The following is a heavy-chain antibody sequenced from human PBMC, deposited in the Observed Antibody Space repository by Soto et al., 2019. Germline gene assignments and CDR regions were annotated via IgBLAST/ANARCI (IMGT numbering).Heavy chain of an antibody. CDR2: IYTSGST. CDR3: ARTVGAAYYFDF. D-gene: IGHD1-26*01. CDR1: GDSMTKYY. Sequence: QVQLQESGPGLVKPSETLSLTCTVSGDSMTKYYWSWIRQPAGKGLEWIGRIYTSGSTNYNPSLKSRVTMSIDTSNNHSSLDLKSVTAAATAVYYCARTVGAAYYFDFWGQGALVTVSS. J-gene: IGHJ4*02. V-gene: IGHV4-4*07.